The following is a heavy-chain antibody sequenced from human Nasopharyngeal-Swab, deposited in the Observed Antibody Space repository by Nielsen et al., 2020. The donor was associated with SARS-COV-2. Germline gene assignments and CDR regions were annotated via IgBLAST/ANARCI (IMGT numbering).Heavy chain of an antibody. CDR2: INPSGGST. J-gene: IGHJ4*02. D-gene: IGHD2-2*01. CDR1: GYTFTIYY. CDR3: AARGSCSSTSCYADY. V-gene: IGHV1-46*01. Sequence: ASVTVSCQASGYTFTIYYMHWVRQAPGQGLEWMGIINPSGGSTSYAQKFQGRVTMTRDTSTSTVYMELSSLRSEDTAVYYCAARGSCSSTSCYADYWGQGTLVTVSA.